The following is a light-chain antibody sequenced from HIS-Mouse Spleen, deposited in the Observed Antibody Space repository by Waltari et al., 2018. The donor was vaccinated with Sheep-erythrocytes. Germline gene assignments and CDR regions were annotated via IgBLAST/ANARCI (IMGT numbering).Light chain of an antibody. Sequence: QSALTQPRSVSGSPGQSVTISCTGTSSDVGGYNYVSWYQQHPGQAPKLMIYEGSKRPSGVSNRSSGSKSGNTASLTISGLQAEDEADYYCCSYAGSSTPWVFGGGTKLTVL. V-gene: IGLV2-23*01. CDR3: CSYAGSSTPWV. J-gene: IGLJ3*02. CDR1: SSDVGGYNY. CDR2: EGS.